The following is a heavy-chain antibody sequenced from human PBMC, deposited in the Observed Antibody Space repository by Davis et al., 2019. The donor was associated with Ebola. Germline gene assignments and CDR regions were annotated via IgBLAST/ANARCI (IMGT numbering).Heavy chain of an antibody. CDR1: GGSFSGYY. V-gene: IGHV4-34*01. Sequence: SETLSLTCAVYGGSFSGYYWSWIRQPPGKGLEWIGEINHSGSTNYNPSLKSRVTISVDTSKNQFSLKLRSVTAADTAMYYCARANTGMVPPEIDSWGQGTKVTVSS. D-gene: IGHD5-18*01. CDR2: INHSGST. CDR3: ARANTGMVPPEIDS. J-gene: IGHJ4*02.